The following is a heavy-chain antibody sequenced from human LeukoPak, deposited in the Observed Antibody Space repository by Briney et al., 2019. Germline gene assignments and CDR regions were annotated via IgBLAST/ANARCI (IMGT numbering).Heavy chain of an antibody. CDR1: GYTFTSYG. CDR3: ARDCRYSIAVAGTCNWFDP. V-gene: IGHV1-18*01. J-gene: IGHJ5*02. D-gene: IGHD6-19*01. CDR2: ISAYNGNT. Sequence: GASVKVSCKASGYTFTSYGISWVRQAPGQGLEWMGWISAYNGNTNYAQKLQGRVTMTTDTSTSTAYMELRSLRSDDTAVYYCARDCRYSIAVAGTCNWFDPWGQGTLVTVSS.